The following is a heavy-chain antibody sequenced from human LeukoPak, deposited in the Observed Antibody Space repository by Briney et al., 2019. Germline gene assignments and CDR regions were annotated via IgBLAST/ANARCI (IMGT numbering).Heavy chain of an antibody. CDR2: IYYSGST. CDR3: ARRSLGDAFDI. D-gene: IGHD1-26*01. CDR1: GGSISSYY. Sequence: SETLSLTCTVSGGSISSYYWSWIRQPPGKGLEWIGDIYYSGSTNYNPSLKGRVTMSVDTSKNQFSLKLSSVTAADTAVYYCARRSLGDAFDIWGQGTMVTVSS. V-gene: IGHV4-59*12. J-gene: IGHJ3*02.